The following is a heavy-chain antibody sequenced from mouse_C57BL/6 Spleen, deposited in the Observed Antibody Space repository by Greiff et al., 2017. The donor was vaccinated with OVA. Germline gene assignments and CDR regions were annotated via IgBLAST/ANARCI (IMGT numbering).Heavy chain of an antibody. CDR2: INPNNGGT. CDR1: GYTFTDYY. D-gene: IGHD2-4*01. V-gene: IGHV1-26*01. Sequence: EVQLQQSGPELVKPGASVKISCKASGYTFTDYYMNWVKQSHGKSLEWIGDINPNNGGTSYNQKFKGKATLTVDKSSSTAYIELRSLTSEDSAVYYCAREKGYDYDVGWYFDVWGTGTTVTVSS. J-gene: IGHJ1*03. CDR3: AREKGYDYDVGWYFDV.